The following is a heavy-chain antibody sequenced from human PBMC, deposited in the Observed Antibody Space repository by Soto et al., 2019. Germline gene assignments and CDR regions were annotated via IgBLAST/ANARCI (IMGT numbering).Heavy chain of an antibody. Sequence: QVQLVESGGGVVQPGRSLRLSCAASGFTFSSYGMHWVRQAPGKGLEWVAVISYDGSNKYYADSVKGRFTISRDNSKNTLYLQMNSLRAEDTAVYYCAPNAQVGVVTTPFDYWGQGTLVTVSS. D-gene: IGHD3-3*01. CDR3: APNAQVGVVTTPFDY. CDR2: ISYDGSNK. J-gene: IGHJ4*02. V-gene: IGHV3-30*03. CDR1: GFTFSSYG.